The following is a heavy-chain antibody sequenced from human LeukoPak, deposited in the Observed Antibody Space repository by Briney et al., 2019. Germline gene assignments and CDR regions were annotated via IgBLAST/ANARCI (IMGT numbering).Heavy chain of an antibody. D-gene: IGHD5-18*01. V-gene: IGHV3-30*18. CDR2: ISYDGSDK. CDR1: GFTFSSYG. Sequence: GRSLRLSCAASGFTFSSYGMHWVRQAPGKGLEWVAVISYDGSDKYSADSVKGRFTISRDNTKNTLYLQMNSLRAEDTAVYYCAKNAHYQGYSYGGIDYWGQGTLVTVSS. CDR3: AKNAHYQGYSYGGIDY. J-gene: IGHJ4*02.